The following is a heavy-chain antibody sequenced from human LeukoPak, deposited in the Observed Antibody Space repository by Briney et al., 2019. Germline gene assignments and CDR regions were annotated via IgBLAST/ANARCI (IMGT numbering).Heavy chain of an antibody. Sequence: GGSLRLSCAASGFTLSSHWMTWVRQVPGKGLEWVANINQDGSARYYVDSVKGRFTISRDNAKNSMYLQMNSLRAEDTAVYYCARWEIRGTAHQLDYWGQGTLVTVSS. CDR1: GFTLSSHW. CDR3: ARWEIRGTAHQLDY. J-gene: IGHJ4*02. D-gene: IGHD1-7*01. V-gene: IGHV3-7*01. CDR2: INQDGSAR.